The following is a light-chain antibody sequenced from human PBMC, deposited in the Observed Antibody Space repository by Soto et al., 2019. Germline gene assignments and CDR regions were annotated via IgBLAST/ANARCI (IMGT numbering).Light chain of an antibody. J-gene: IGLJ3*02. Sequence: QSVLTQPPSVSAAPGRTVTISCSGSSSNIENNYVSWYQHLPGTAPKLLIYENDKRPSGIPDRFSGSKSGTSATLGITGLQTGDEADYYCVTWDTNLSAGVFGGGTKVTVL. V-gene: IGLV1-51*02. CDR2: END. CDR1: SSNIENNY. CDR3: VTWDTNLSAGV.